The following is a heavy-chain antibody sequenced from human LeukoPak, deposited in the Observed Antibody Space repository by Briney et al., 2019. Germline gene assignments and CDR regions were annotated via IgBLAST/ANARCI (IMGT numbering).Heavy chain of an antibody. CDR3: ARYEVYGDRDLDY. D-gene: IGHD4-17*01. V-gene: IGHV1-18*01. CDR1: GDTFTNYD. Sequence: ASVKVSCRASGDTFTNYDINWVRRAPGQGLEWMGWISVYNGHTNYAQKVQGRVTMTTDTSTSTAYMELRSLRSDDTAVYYCARYEVYGDRDLDYWGQGTLVTVSS. CDR2: ISVYNGHT. J-gene: IGHJ4*02.